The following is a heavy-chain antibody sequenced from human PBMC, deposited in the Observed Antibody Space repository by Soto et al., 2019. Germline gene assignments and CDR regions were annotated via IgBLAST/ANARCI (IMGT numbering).Heavy chain of an antibody. CDR2: INPNSGGT. J-gene: IGHJ3*02. D-gene: IGHD2-2*01. Sequence: ASVKVSCKASGYTFTGYYMHWVRQAPGQGLEWMGWINPNSGGTNYAQKFQGWVTMTRDTSASTAYMELSSLRSEDTAVYYCARDRKRTPDAFDIWGQGTMVTVSS. CDR1: GYTFTGYY. V-gene: IGHV1-2*04. CDR3: ARDRKRTPDAFDI.